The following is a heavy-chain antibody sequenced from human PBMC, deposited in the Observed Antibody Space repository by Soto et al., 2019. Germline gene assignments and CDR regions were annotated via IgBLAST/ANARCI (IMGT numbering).Heavy chain of an antibody. V-gene: IGHV3-30*18. J-gene: IGHJ6*02. CDR1: GFTFPRFG. CDR3: AKGRGEMKGANYYGLDV. D-gene: IGHD3-10*01. Sequence: QVQLVESGGGVVKPGRSLRLSCAASGFTFPRFGMHWVRQAPGKGLEWVALITYEGSQIYYADAVKGRFTISRDNGDNTLSLQMDNLRTEDTATYFCAKGRGEMKGANYYGLDVWGQGTTVTVSS. CDR2: ITYEGSQI.